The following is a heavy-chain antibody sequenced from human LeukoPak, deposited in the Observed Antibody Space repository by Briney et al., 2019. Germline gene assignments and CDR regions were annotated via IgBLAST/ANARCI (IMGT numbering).Heavy chain of an antibody. CDR1: GYTFTGYY. Sequence: ASVKVSCKASGYTFTGYYMHWVRQAPGQGLEWMGRINPNSGGTNYAQKFQGRVTMTRDTSISTAYMELSRLRSDDTAVYYCARVIGYSSGWCDYWGQGTLVTVSS. V-gene: IGHV1-2*06. CDR2: INPNSGGT. J-gene: IGHJ4*02. CDR3: ARVIGYSSGWCDY. D-gene: IGHD6-19*01.